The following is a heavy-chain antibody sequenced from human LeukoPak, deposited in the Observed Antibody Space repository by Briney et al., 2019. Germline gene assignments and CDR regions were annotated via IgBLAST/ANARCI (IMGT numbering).Heavy chain of an antibody. CDR1: GYTFTSYG. D-gene: IGHD2-2*01. J-gene: IGHJ4*02. CDR3: ARDSQLLLASPFDY. Sequence: ASVKVSCKASGYTFTSYGISWGRQAPGQGLEWMGWISAYNGNTNYAQKLQGRVTMTTDTSTSTAYMELRSLRSDDTAVYYCARDSQLLLASPFDYWGQGTLVTVSS. CDR2: ISAYNGNT. V-gene: IGHV1-18*01.